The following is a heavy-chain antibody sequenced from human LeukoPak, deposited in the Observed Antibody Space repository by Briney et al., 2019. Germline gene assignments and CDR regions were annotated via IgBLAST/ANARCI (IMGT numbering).Heavy chain of an antibody. V-gene: IGHV3-11*03. CDR1: GFTFSDYY. D-gene: IGHD4-23*01. CDR3: ARYGGNGVDY. Sequence: PGGSLRLSCAASGFTFSDYYMSWIRQAPGKGLGWVSYISSSSGYTDYADSVKGRITISRDNAKNSLYLQMNSLRAEDTAVYYCARYGGNGVDYWGQGTLVTVSS. CDR2: ISSSSGYT. J-gene: IGHJ4*02.